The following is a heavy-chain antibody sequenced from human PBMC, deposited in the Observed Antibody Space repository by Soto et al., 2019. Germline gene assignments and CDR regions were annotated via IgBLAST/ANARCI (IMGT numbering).Heavy chain of an antibody. D-gene: IGHD3-9*01. Sequence: EVQLVESGGGLVKPGGSLRLSCAASGFTFSSYSMNWVRQAPGKGLEWVSSISSSSSYIYYADSVKGRFTISRDNAKNSLYLQMNSLRADDTAVYYCARGAVLRYFDWLPNDAFDIWGQGTMVTVSS. CDR3: ARGAVLRYFDWLPNDAFDI. J-gene: IGHJ3*02. V-gene: IGHV3-21*01. CDR2: ISSSSSYI. CDR1: GFTFSSYS.